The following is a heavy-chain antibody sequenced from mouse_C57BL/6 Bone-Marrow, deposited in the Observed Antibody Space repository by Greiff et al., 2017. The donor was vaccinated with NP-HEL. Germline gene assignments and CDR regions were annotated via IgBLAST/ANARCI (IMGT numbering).Heavy chain of an antibody. CDR2: ISSGSSTI. D-gene: IGHD2-12*01. Sequence: EVQGVESGGGLVKPGGSLKLSCAASGFTFSDYGMHWVRQAPEKGLEWVAYISSGSSTIYYPDTVTGRFTISRDNAKNTLFLQMTSLRSEDTAMYYCARRYRGLYYYAMDYWGQGTSVTVSS. V-gene: IGHV5-17*01. CDR1: GFTFSDYG. J-gene: IGHJ4*01. CDR3: ARRYRGLYYYAMDY.